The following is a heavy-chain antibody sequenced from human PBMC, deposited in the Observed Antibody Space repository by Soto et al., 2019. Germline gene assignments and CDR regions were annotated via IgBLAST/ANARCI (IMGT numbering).Heavy chain of an antibody. CDR1: AFSLSTSGVG. CDR2: IYWDDDK. V-gene: IGHV2-5*02. J-gene: IGHJ4*02. CDR3: AHRRVNLRYYDILTGYYNANDYFDY. Sequence: SGPTLVNPTQTLTLTCTFSAFSLSTSGVGVGWIRQPPGKALEWLALIYWDDDKRYSPSLKSRLTITKDTSKNQVVLTMTNMEPVDTATYYCAHRRVNLRYYDILTGYYNANDYFDYWGQGTLVTVSS. D-gene: IGHD3-9*01.